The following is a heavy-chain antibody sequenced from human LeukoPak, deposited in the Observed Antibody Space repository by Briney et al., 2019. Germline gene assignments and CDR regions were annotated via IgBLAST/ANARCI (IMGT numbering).Heavy chain of an antibody. CDR3: AKDQVYYGSGSYPDY. CDR1: GLTFSSYA. D-gene: IGHD3-10*01. Sequence: PGGSLRLSCAASGLTFSSYAMSWVRQAPGKGLEWVSVISGSGTSTYYADSVKGRFTISRDNSKNTLYLQMNSLRAEDTAVYYCAKDQVYYGSGSYPDYWGQGTLVTVSS. J-gene: IGHJ4*02. CDR2: ISGSGTST. V-gene: IGHV3-23*01.